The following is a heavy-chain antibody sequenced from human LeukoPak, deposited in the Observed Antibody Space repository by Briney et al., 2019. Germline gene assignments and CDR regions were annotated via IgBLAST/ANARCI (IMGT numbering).Heavy chain of an antibody. CDR2: INPSGGST. Sequence: GASVKVSCKASGYTFTSYYMHWVRQAPGQGLEWMGIINPSGGSTSYAQNFQGRVTMTRDTSTSTVYMELSSLRSEDTAVYYCARGSSRHGGVGYFDYWGQGTLVTVSS. D-gene: IGHD1-26*01. CDR3: ARGSSRHGGVGYFDY. J-gene: IGHJ4*02. CDR1: GYTFTSYY. V-gene: IGHV1-46*01.